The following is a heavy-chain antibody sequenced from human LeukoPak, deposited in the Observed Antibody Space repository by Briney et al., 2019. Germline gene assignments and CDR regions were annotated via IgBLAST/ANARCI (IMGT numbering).Heavy chain of an antibody. J-gene: IGHJ4*02. CDR3: TTDQPTYYDFWSGYITLDY. V-gene: IGHV3-15*01. CDR2: IKSKADGGTT. CDR1: GFTFSNAW. Sequence: GGSLRLPCAASGFTFSNAWVSWVRQAPGKGLEWVGRIKSKADGGTTDYAAPVKGRFTISRDDSKNTLYLQMNSLKTEDTAVYYCTTDQPTYYDFWSGYITLDYWGQGTLVTVSS. D-gene: IGHD3-3*01.